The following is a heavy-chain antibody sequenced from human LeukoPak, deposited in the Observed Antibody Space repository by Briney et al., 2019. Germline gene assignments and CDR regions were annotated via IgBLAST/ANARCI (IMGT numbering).Heavy chain of an antibody. Sequence: PSETLSLTCTVCGGSIINYYWSWLRQSPGKGLDWMGYSYYRWSTNYNPSRMSRFTISVDTSKTQFYLSLSSVTAADTAVYYCARGHSDGRGCYFDYWGQGTLVTVSS. D-gene: IGHD2-21*02. J-gene: IGHJ4*02. CDR2: SYYRWST. CDR1: GGSIINYY. V-gene: IGHV4-59*01. CDR3: ARGHSDGRGCYFDY.